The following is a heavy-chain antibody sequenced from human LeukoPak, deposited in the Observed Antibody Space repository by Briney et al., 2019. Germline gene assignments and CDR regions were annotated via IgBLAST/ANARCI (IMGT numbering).Heavy chain of an antibody. J-gene: IGHJ3*02. V-gene: IGHV3-23*01. CDR3: ARERRAAGAFDI. D-gene: IGHD6-13*01. CDR1: GFNFANHA. CDR2: ISGGGDIT. Sequence: GGSLRLSCAAPGFNFANHAMSWVRQTAGKGLEWVSAISGGGDITYYADSVKGRFTISRDNSKNTLYLQMNSLRAEDTAVYYCARERRAAGAFDIWGQGTMVTVSS.